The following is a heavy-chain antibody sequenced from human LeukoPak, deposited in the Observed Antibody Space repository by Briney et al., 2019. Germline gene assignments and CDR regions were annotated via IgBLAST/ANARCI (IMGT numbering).Heavy chain of an antibody. J-gene: IGHJ4*02. D-gene: IGHD3-22*01. CDR2: IYYSGST. CDR1: GGSISSGDYY. V-gene: IGHV4-30-4*02. Sequence: SETLSLTCTVSGGSISSGDYYWSWIRQPPGKGLEWIGYIYYSGSTYYYPSLKSRVTISVDTSKNQFSLKLNSVTAADTAVYYCARGGGWAYYYDSSGYYPFDYWGQGTLVTVSS. CDR3: ARGGGWAYYYDSSGYYPFDY.